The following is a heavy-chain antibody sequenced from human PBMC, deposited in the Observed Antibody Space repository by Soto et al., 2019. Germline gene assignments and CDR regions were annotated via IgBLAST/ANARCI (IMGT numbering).Heavy chain of an antibody. J-gene: IGHJ6*03. V-gene: IGHV4-59*01. CDR3: ARDKGRYYYMDV. Sequence: PSETLSLTCTVSGGSISSYYWSWIRQPPGKGLEWIGHIYYSGSTNYNPSLKSRVTISVDTSKNQFSLKLSSVTAADTAVYYCARDKGRYYYMDVWGKGTTVTVSS. CDR1: GGSISSYY. CDR2: IYYSGST.